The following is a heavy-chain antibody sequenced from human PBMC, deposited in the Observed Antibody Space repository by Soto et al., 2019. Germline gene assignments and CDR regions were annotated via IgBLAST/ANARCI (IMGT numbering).Heavy chain of an antibody. J-gene: IGHJ4*02. D-gene: IGHD4-17*01. CDR1: GFTFSACA. V-gene: IGHV3-23*01. CDR3: AKRAYGDYGPIDY. CDR2: INPSGSGT. Sequence: TGGSLRLSCAASGFTFSACAMNWVRQAPGKGLEWVSTINPSGSGTYYGDSVKGRFTISRDNSKNTLSLQMNSLRADDTALYYCAKRAYGDYGPIDYWGQGTLVTVSS.